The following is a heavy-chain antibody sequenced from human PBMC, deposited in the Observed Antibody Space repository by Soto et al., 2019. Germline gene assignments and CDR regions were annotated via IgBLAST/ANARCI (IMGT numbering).Heavy chain of an antibody. Sequence: LRLSCAASGFSFSNYWMNWVRQAPGKGLVWVSHIKSDGTTSYADSVEGRFTVSRDDAKNTFYLQMNGLRAEDTAVYYCAKDRGEEGLKFLEWFGGMDVWGHGTTVTVSS. V-gene: IGHV3-74*01. CDR3: AKDRGEEGLKFLEWFGGMDV. J-gene: IGHJ6*02. CDR2: IKSDGTT. D-gene: IGHD3-3*01. CDR1: GFSFSNYW.